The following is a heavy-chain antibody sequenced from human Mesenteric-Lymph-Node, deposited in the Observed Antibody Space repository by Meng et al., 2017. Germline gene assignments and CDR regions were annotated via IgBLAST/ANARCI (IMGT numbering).Heavy chain of an antibody. CDR2: IWYDGTDK. D-gene: IGHD1-20*01. Sequence: QGQLVESGGGVGKPGRSVRLSCAAAGFTFGTYGMHWVRQAPGKGLEWVAVIWYDGTDKFYGDSVKGRFTISRDNSKNTLFLQMNSLTVDDTAVYYCARADDNWIIIEYWGQGTLVTVSS. CDR3: ARADDNWIIIEY. V-gene: IGHV3-33*01. J-gene: IGHJ4*02. CDR1: GFTFGTYG.